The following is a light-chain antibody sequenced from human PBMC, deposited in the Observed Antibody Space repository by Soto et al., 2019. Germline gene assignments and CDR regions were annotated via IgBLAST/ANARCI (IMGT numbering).Light chain of an antibody. J-gene: IGLJ2*01. CDR2: EVS. Sequence: QSVLTQPASVSGSPGQSITISCTGTSSDVGSYNLVSWYQQHPGKAPKLMIYEVSKRPSGVSNRFSGSKSGNTASLTISGLQAEDEADYYCCLYAGSSTVVFGGGTKLTVL. V-gene: IGLV2-23*02. CDR3: CLYAGSSTVV. CDR1: SSDVGSYNL.